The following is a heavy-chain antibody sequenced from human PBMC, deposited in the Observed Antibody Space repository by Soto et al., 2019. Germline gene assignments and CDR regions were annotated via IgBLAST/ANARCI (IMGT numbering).Heavy chain of an antibody. D-gene: IGHD3-10*01. CDR1: GGSFSGYY. CDR3: ARVNRSPYYYGSGSYYYYYGMDV. J-gene: IGHJ6*02. CDR2: INHSGST. Sequence: SEPLSLTCAVYGGSFSGYYWSWIRQPPGKGLEWIGEINHSGSTNYNPSLKSRVTISVDTSKNQFSLKLSSVTAADTAVYYCARVNRSPYYYGSGSYYYYYGMDVWGQGTTVTVSS. V-gene: IGHV4-34*01.